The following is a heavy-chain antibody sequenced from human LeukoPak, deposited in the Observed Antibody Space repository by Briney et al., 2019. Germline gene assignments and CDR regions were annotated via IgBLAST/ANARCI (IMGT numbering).Heavy chain of an antibody. D-gene: IGHD3-22*01. Sequence: GESLMISCKGSGYSVTSYWIGWVRQMPGKGLECMGIIYPGDSDTRYSPSFQGQVTISADKSITTAYLQWSSLKASDTAIYYCARTPDSSWSFDYWGQGTLVTVSS. CDR3: ARTPDSSWSFDY. CDR2: IYPGDSDT. V-gene: IGHV5-51*01. J-gene: IGHJ4*02. CDR1: GYSVTSYW.